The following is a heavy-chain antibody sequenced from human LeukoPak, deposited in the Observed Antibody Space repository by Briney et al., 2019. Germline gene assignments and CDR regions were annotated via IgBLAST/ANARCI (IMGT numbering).Heavy chain of an antibody. V-gene: IGHV1-8*03. J-gene: IGHJ4*02. D-gene: IGHD3-9*01. CDR1: GYTFTSYD. CDR3: ARDRSKYYDILTGYVN. Sequence: ASVKVSCKASGYTFTSYDINWVRQATGQGLEWMGWMNPNSGNTGYAQKFQGRVTITRNTSISTAYMGLSRLRPDDTAVYYCARDRSKYYDILTGYVNWGQGTLVTVSS. CDR2: MNPNSGNT.